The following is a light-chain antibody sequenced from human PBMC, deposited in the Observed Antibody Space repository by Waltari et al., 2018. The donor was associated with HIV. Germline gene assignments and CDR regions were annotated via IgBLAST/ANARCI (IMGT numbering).Light chain of an antibody. CDR3: QSYDSSNHLI. V-gene: IGLV6-57*01. Sequence: NFMLTQPHSVSESPGKTVTISCTRSSGSIASNYVQWYQQRPGSSPTTVIYGDNQRPSGVPDRFSGSIDSSSNSASLTISRLKTEDEADYYCQSYDSSNHLIFGGGTKLTVL. CDR2: GDN. J-gene: IGLJ2*01. CDR1: SGSIASNY.